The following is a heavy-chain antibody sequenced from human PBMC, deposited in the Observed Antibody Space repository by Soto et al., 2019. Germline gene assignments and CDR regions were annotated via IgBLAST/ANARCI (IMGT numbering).Heavy chain of an antibody. V-gene: IGHV3-23*01. CDR2: ISRTSSRT. D-gene: IGHD2-8*01. CDR1: GLTFDTYA. J-gene: IGHJ4*02. CDR3: AKGALGYCHHGICYQHSDY. Sequence: EVQMLESGGGLIQPGGSLRLSCAVSGLTFDTYAMSWVRQAPGKGLEWVSSISRTSSRTHYADSVRGRFTISRDNSNNMLYLQTNSLRVEDTGVYYCAKGALGYCHHGICYQHSDYWGQGTLVTVS.